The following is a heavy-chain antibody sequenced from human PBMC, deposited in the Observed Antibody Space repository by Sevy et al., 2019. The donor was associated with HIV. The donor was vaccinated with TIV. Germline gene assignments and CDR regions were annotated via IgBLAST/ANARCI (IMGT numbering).Heavy chain of an antibody. V-gene: IGHV3-43D*03. CDR3: TKDLGSSSWNCHGMDV. Sequence: GGSLRLSCAASGFTFDDYAMHWVRQAPGKGLEWVSLINWRGGSTYYADSVKGRFTISRDNSKNSLYLQMNSLRAEDTALYYCTKDLGSSSWNCHGMDVWGQGTTVTVSS. CDR2: INWRGGST. CDR1: GFTFDDYA. D-gene: IGHD6-6*01. J-gene: IGHJ6*02.